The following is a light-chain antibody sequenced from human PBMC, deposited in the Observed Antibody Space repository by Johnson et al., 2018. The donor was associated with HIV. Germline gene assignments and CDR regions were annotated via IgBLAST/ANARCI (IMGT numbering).Light chain of an antibody. V-gene: IGLV1-51*01. Sequence: QSVLTQPPSVSAAPGQKVTISCSGSSSNIGDNYVSWYQQFPETAPKLLIYDNNKRPSGIPDRFSGSKSGTSATLGITGLQTGDEADYYCGTWDSSLSALYVVGTGTKVTVL. CDR1: SSNIGDNY. CDR2: DNN. J-gene: IGLJ1*01. CDR3: GTWDSSLSALYV.